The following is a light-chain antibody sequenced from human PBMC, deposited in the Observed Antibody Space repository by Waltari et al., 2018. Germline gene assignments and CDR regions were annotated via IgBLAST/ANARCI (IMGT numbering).Light chain of an antibody. V-gene: IGLV2-18*02. CDR3: ASYTSVDSYV. Sequence: QSALTQPPSVSGSPGQSVTFSCTGTNTDIGAYNRVSWYPQPPGTAPRLIISHVDHRPSGVPDRFSGSKSDTTASLTISGLQPEDEADYYCASYTSVDSYVFGSGTKVTVL. CDR2: HVD. CDR1: NTDIGAYNR. J-gene: IGLJ1*01.